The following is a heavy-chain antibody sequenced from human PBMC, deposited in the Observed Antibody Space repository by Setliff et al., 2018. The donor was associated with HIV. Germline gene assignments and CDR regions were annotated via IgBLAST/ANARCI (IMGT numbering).Heavy chain of an antibody. V-gene: IGHV3-7*03. J-gene: IGHJ1*01. CDR1: IDTFSGYY. CDR2: IKQDGSEK. CDR3: ARGPSSTHWSPGYFQH. D-gene: IGHD2-8*02. Sequence: ETLSLTCAVYIDTFSGYYWSWVRQAPGKGLEWVANIKQDGSEKYYVDFVKGRFTISRDGAKNSLYLQMNSLRAEDTAVYYCARGPSSTHWSPGYFQHWGQGTPVTVSS.